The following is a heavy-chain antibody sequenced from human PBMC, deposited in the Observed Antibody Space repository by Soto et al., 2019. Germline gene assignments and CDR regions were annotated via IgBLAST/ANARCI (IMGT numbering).Heavy chain of an antibody. CDR1: GGSISSYY. Sequence: SETLSLTCTVSGGSISSYYWSWIRQPPGKGLEWIGYIYYSGSTNYNPSLKSRVTISVDTSKNQFSLKLSSVTAADTAVYYCAREVVRGQAYWGQGTLVTGSS. D-gene: IGHD2-15*01. J-gene: IGHJ4*02. CDR3: AREVVRGQAY. CDR2: IYYSGST. V-gene: IGHV4-59*01.